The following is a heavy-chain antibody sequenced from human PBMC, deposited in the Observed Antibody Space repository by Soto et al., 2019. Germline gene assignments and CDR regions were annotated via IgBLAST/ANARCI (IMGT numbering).Heavy chain of an antibody. D-gene: IGHD3-10*01. CDR2: IYYSGST. CDR3: ARDRYYYGSGSPYYYGMDV. Sequence: SETLSLTCTVSGGSISSGGYYWSWIRQHPGKGLEWIGYIYYSGSTYYNPSLKSRVTISVDTSKNQFSLKLSSVTAAGTAVYYCARDRYYYGSGSPYYYGMDVWGQGTTVTVSS. V-gene: IGHV4-31*03. J-gene: IGHJ6*02. CDR1: GGSISSGGYY.